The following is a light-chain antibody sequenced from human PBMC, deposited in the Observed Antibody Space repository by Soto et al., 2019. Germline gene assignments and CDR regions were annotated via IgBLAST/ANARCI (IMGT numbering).Light chain of an antibody. CDR3: QQYGTWYT. J-gene: IGKJ2*01. Sequence: EIVLTQSPGTLSLSPGERATLSCRASQTVTSSYLAWYQQKPGQAPRLLIYGASSRATGIPDRFSGSGSGTDFTLTISRLEPEDFAVYYCQQYGTWYTFGQGTKLEIK. V-gene: IGKV3-20*01. CDR2: GAS. CDR1: QTVTSSY.